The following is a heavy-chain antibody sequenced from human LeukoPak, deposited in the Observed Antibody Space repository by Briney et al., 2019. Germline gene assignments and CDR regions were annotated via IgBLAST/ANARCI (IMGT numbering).Heavy chain of an antibody. CDR3: AKDHYDILTGYRQNLFDY. J-gene: IGHJ4*02. Sequence: PGGSLRLSCAASGFTFSSYAMSWVRQAPGKGLEWVSAISGSGGSTYYADSVKGRFTISRDNSKNTLYLQMNSLRAEDTAVYYCAKDHYDILTGYRQNLFDYWGQGTLVTVSS. CDR1: GFTFSSYA. V-gene: IGHV3-23*01. D-gene: IGHD3-9*01. CDR2: ISGSGGST.